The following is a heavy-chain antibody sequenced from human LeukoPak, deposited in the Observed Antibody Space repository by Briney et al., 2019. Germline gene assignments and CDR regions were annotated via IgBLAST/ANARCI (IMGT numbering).Heavy chain of an antibody. Sequence: ASVKVSCKASGYTFTGYYMHWVRQAPGQGLEWMGWINPNSGGTNYAQKFQGRVTMTRDTSISTAYMDMSRLRFDDTAVYYCARAGGLGDLGHYWGQGTLVTVSS. J-gene: IGHJ4*02. CDR1: GYTFTGYY. V-gene: IGHV1-2*02. CDR2: INPNSGGT. D-gene: IGHD3-16*01. CDR3: ARAGGLGDLGHY.